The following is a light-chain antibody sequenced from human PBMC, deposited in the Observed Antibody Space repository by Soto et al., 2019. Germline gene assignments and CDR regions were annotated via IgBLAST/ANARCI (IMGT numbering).Light chain of an antibody. CDR2: GAS. J-gene: IGKJ1*01. CDR1: QSVSSN. V-gene: IGKV3-15*01. CDR3: QQYNNWPGT. Sequence: EIVMTQYPATLSVSPGERATLSCRAGQSVSSNLAWYQLKPGQAPRLLIYGASTRATAIPARFSGSGSGTEFTLTISSXQSEDFAVYYCQQYNNWPGTFGQGTKVDIK.